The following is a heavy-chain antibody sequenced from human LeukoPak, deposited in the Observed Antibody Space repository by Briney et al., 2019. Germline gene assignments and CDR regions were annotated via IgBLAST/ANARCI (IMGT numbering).Heavy chain of an antibody. V-gene: IGHV3-23*01. D-gene: IGHD6-6*01. CDR1: GFTFSSCG. CDR2: ISGSGGRT. CDR3: ANDQVRVMIAAPKDAFDT. Sequence: PGGSLRLSCAASGFTFSSCGMSWVRQAPGKGLEWVSAISGSGGRTYYADSVRGRFTISRDNSKNTLYLQMNSLRAEDTAIYYCANDQVRVMIAAPKDAFDTWGQGTMVTVSS. J-gene: IGHJ3*02.